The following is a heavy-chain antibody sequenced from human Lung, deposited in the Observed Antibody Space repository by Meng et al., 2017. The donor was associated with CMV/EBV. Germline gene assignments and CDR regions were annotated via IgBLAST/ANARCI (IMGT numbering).Heavy chain of an antibody. D-gene: IGHD1-26*01. CDR3: ATVGWTRTIDN. J-gene: IGHJ4*02. CDR1: GYTFTSYD. CDR2: MNPNSGNT. V-gene: IGHV1-8*01. Sequence: ASXXVSCKASGYTFTSYDINWVRQDTGQGLEWMGWMNPNSGNTGYAQKFQGRVTMTRNTSISTAYMELSSLRSADTAVYYCATVGWTRTIDNWGQGTLVTVSS.